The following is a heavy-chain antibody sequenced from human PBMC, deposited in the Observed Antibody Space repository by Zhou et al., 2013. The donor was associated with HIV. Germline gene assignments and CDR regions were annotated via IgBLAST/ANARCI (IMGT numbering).Heavy chain of an antibody. CDR3: ARGLTISKGYFDY. J-gene: IGHJ4*02. CDR2: INPNTGGT. Sequence: QVQLVQSGAEVKKPGASVKVSCKASGYTFTGYYMHWVRQAPGQGLEWMGWINPNTGGTSSVQKFQGRVTMTRDTSISTAYMELTRLRSDDTAVYYCARGLTISKGYFDYWGQGTLVTVSS. V-gene: IGHV1-2*02. CDR1: GYTFTGYY. D-gene: IGHD3-3*01.